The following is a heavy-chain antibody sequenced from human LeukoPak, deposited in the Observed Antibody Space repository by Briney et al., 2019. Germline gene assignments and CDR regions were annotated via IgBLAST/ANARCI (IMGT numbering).Heavy chain of an antibody. CDR2: ISSSGSTI. CDR1: EFTFSTYE. CDR3: AELGITMIGGV. D-gene: IGHD3-10*02. V-gene: IGHV3-48*03. J-gene: IGHJ6*04. Sequence: GGSLRLSCAVSEFTFSTYEMNWVRQAPGKGLEWVAYISSSGSTIYYADSVKGRFTISRDNAKNSLYLQMNSLRAEDTAVYYCAELGITMIGGVWGKGTTVTISS.